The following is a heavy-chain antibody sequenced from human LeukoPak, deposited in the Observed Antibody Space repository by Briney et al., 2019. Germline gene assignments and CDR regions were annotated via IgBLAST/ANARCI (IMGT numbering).Heavy chain of an antibody. CDR3: ARGPQYYDILTGYSNAPFDV. V-gene: IGHV3-11*01. Sequence: GGSLRLSCAASGFTFSDYYMSWIRQAPGKGPEWVSCISAGGTAEYYADSVKGRFTISRDTARNSVFLQMNSLRAGDTALYYCARGPQYYDILTGYSNAPFDVWGQGTMVTASS. CDR1: GFTFSDYY. J-gene: IGHJ3*01. CDR2: ISAGGTAE. D-gene: IGHD3-9*01.